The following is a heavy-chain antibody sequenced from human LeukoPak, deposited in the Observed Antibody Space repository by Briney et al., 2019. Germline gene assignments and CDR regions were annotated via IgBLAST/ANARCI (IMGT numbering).Heavy chain of an antibody. D-gene: IGHD4-17*01. V-gene: IGHV1-18*01. CDR1: GYTFTSYA. CDR2: ISTYNGNT. CDR3: AKQGYGDYVPLLGTDY. J-gene: IGHJ4*02. Sequence: ASVKVSCKASGYTFTSYAFRWVRQAPGQGLEWMGWISTYNGNTKYAQKLQGRVTMTTDTSTSTAYMELRSLRSDDTAVYYCAKQGYGDYVPLLGTDYWGQGTLVTVSS.